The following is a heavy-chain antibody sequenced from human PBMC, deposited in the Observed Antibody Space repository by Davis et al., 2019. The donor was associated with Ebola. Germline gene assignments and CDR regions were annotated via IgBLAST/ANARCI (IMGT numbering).Heavy chain of an antibody. Sequence: PGGSLRLSCAASGFTFSSYAMSWVRQAPGKGLEWVSAISGSGGSTYYADSVKGRFTISRDNSKNTLYLQMNSLRAEDTAVYYCAKFRGGSYYEDYYYMDVWGKGTTVTVSS. V-gene: IGHV3-23*01. J-gene: IGHJ6*03. CDR1: GFTFSSYA. CDR2: ISGSGGST. CDR3: AKFRGGSYYEDYYYMDV. D-gene: IGHD1-26*01.